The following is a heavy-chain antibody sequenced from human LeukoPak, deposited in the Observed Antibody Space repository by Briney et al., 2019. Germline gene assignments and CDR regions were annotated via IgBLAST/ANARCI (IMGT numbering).Heavy chain of an antibody. D-gene: IGHD6-13*01. Sequence: GGSLRLSCAASGFTFSSYSMNWVRQAPGKGLEWVSYISSSSSTIYYADSVKGRFTISRDNAKNSLYLQMNSLRAEDTAVCYCARDGSSWYQYYFDYWGQGTLVTVSS. V-gene: IGHV3-48*01. CDR2: ISSSSSTI. CDR1: GFTFSSYS. J-gene: IGHJ4*02. CDR3: ARDGSSWYQYYFDY.